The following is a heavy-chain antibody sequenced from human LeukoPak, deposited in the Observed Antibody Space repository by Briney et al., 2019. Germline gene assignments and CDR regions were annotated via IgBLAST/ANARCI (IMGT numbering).Heavy chain of an antibody. J-gene: IGHJ5*02. CDR3: ARGGDYYDSSGYWTSWFDP. CDR1: GGSINNYY. D-gene: IGHD3-22*01. Sequence: ASETLSLTCTVSGGSINNYYWSWIRQPPGKGLEWIGYIYYSGSTSYNPSLKSRVTISVDTSKNQISLKVRSVTAADTAVYYCARGGDYYDSSGYWTSWFDPWGQGTLVTVSS. CDR2: IYYSGST. V-gene: IGHV4-59*01.